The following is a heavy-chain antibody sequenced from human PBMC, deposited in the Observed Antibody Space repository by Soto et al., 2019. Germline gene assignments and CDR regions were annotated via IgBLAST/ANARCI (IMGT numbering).Heavy chain of an antibody. CDR2: INPNSGGT. V-gene: IGHV1-2*04. Sequence: ASVKVSCKASGYTFTGYDMHWVRQAPGQGLEWMGWINPNSGGTNYAQKFQGWVTMTRDTSISTAYMELSRLRSDDTAVYYCASYSRYHPRAIDYRGQAPLLTLSS. J-gene: IGHJ4*02. D-gene: IGHD5-12*01. CDR3: ASYSRYHPRAIDY. CDR1: GYTFTGYD.